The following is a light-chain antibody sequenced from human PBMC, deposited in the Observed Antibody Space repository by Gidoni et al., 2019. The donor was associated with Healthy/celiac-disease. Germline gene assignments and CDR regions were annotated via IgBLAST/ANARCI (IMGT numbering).Light chain of an antibody. CDR3: QQYDNLPRFT. V-gene: IGKV1-33*01. CDR1: QDISNY. J-gene: IGKJ3*01. Sequence: DIQMTQSPSSLSASVGDRVTITCQASQDISNYLNWYQQKPGKAPKLMIYDASNLETGVPSRFSGIGSGTDFTFTISSLQPEGIATYYCQQYDNLPRFTFGPGTKVDIK. CDR2: DAS.